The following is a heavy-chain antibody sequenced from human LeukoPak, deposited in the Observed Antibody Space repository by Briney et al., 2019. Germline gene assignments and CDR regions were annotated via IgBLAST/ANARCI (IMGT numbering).Heavy chain of an antibody. V-gene: IGHV3-33*01. CDR2: IWYDGSNK. Sequence: PGCSLRLSCASSGFIFSSYGMHWVRQAPGKGLELVAVIWYDGSNKYYADSVKGRFAISRDNSKNTLYLQMNSLRAEDTAVYYCARDTNLYGGPRASGGCDYWGQGTLVTVSS. CDR3: ARDTNLYGGPRASGGCDY. CDR1: GFIFSSYG. D-gene: IGHD4-23*01. J-gene: IGHJ4*02.